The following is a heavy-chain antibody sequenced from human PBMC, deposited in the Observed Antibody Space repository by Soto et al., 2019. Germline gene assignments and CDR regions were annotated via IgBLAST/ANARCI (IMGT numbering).Heavy chain of an antibody. V-gene: IGHV1-3*01. CDR1: GYTFTSYA. J-gene: IGHJ3*02. D-gene: IGHD3-22*01. CDR2: INAGNGNT. CDR3: ARDPTYYYYDSSGYYHDAFDI. Sequence: QVQLVQSGAEVKKPGASVKVSCKASGYTFTSYAMHWVRQAPGQRLEWMGWINAGNGNTKYSQKFQGRVTITRDTSASTAYMELSSLRSEDTAVYYCARDPTYYYYDSSGYYHDAFDIWGQGTMVTVSS.